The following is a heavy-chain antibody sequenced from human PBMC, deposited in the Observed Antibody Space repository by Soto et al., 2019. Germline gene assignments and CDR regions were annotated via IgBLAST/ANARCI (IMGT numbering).Heavy chain of an antibody. J-gene: IGHJ4*02. CDR1: GVSISSGGYY. CDR3: ASRKSSPYFDY. CDR2: ISYSGST. Sequence: SETLSLSCTVSGVSISSGGYYWSWIRQHPGTGLEWIGHISYSGSTYYNTSLKSRVAISVDTSKNHFSLKLSSVTAADTAVYYCASRKSSPYFDYWGQGTLVAVSS. D-gene: IGHD3-10*01. V-gene: IGHV4-30-4*01.